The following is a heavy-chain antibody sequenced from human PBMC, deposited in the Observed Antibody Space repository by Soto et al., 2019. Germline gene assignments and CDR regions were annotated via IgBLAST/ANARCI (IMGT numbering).Heavy chain of an antibody. J-gene: IGHJ6*03. CDR2: IYYSGST. V-gene: IGHV4-39*01. CDR1: GGSISSSSYY. Sequence: PSETLSLTCSVSGGSISSSSYYWGWIRQPPGKGLEWIGSIYYSGSTYYNPSLKSRVTISVDSSKNQFSLKLSSVTAADTAVYYCASHSTTASSWSPHYYYYMDVWGKGTTVTVSS. CDR3: ASHSTTASSWSPHYYYYMDV. D-gene: IGHD6-13*01.